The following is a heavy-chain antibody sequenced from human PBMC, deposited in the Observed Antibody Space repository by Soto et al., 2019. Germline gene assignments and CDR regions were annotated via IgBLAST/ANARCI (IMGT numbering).Heavy chain of an antibody. CDR3: ARSSGDDFAFAY. J-gene: IGHJ4*02. V-gene: IGHV3-21*01. Sequence: EVQLVESGGGLVKPGGSLRLSCAASGFTFSSYSMNWVRQAPGKGLEWVSSISSSSSYIYYADSVKGRFTISRDNAKNSLYLQMNSLRAEDTAVYYCARSSGDDFAFAYWGQGTLVTVSS. D-gene: IGHD5-12*01. CDR1: GFTFSSYS. CDR2: ISSSSSYI.